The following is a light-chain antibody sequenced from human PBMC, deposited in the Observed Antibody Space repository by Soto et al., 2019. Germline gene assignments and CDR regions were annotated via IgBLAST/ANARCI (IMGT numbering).Light chain of an antibody. CDR1: QSVSSSY. CDR3: QQFGSPFT. V-gene: IGKV3-20*01. J-gene: IGKJ3*01. Sequence: EIVLTQSPGTLSLSPGERATLSCRASQSVSSSYLAWYQHKPGQAPRLLIYGASTRATGIPDRFSGSGSGRDFTPTISRLEPEDFAVYYCQQFGSPFTFGPGTKVDLK. CDR2: GAS.